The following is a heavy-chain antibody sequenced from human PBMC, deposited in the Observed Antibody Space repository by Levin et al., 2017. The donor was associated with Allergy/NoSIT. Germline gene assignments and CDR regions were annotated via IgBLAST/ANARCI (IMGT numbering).Heavy chain of an antibody. CDR1: GFTFSSYG. V-gene: IGHV3-30*18. D-gene: IGHD6-19*01. CDR2: ISYDGSNK. Sequence: PEGSLRLSCAASGFTFSSYGMHWVRQAPGKGLEWVAVISYDGSNKYYADSVKGRFTISRDNSKNTLYLQMNSLRAEDTAVYYCAKDRGRIAVVARYMDVWGKGTTVTVSS. J-gene: IGHJ6*03. CDR3: AKDRGRIAVVARYMDV.